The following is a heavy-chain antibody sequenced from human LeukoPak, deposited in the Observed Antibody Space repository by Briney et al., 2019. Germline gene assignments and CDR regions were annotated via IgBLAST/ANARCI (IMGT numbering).Heavy chain of an antibody. V-gene: IGHV3-9*01. D-gene: IGHD5-18*01. CDR1: GFTFVDYA. Sequence: GGSLRLSCAASGFTFVDYAMHWVRQAPGKGLEWVPGISWNSGAIDYADSVKGRFTISRDNAKSSLYLQMNSLRPEDTALYYCAKGKGYRYPVDYWGQGTLVTVSS. CDR2: ISWNSGAI. CDR3: AKGKGYRYPVDY. J-gene: IGHJ4*02.